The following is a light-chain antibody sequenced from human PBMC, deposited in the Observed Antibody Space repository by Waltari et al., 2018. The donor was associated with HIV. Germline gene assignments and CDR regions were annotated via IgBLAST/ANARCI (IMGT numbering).Light chain of an antibody. CDR3: MQGLQIPFT. J-gene: IGKJ2*01. Sequence: DIVMTQSPLSLTVTPGEPASISCRSSQSVQHSNGDNRVDWFLQKPGQSPQLLIYVTSNRASGVPDRFSGSGSGTDFTLKISRVEAEDVGVYYCMQGLQIPFTFGQGTKLEIK. CDR1: QSVQHSNGDNR. V-gene: IGKV2-28*01. CDR2: VTS.